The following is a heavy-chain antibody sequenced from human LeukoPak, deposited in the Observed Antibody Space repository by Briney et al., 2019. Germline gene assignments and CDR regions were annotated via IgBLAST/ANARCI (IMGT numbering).Heavy chain of an antibody. CDR3: ARGFGVAAAGPGY. Sequence: SETLSLTCAVYGGSFSGYYWSWIRQPPGKGLEWIGEINHSGSTNYNPSLKSRVTISVDTSTNQFSLKLSSVTAADTAVYYCARGFGVAAAGPGYWGQGTLVTVSS. CDR2: INHSGST. CDR1: GGSFSGYY. V-gene: IGHV4-34*01. D-gene: IGHD6-13*01. J-gene: IGHJ4*02.